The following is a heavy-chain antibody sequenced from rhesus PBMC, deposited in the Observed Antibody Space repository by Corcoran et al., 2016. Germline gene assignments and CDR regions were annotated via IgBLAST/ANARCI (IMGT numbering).Heavy chain of an antibody. J-gene: IGHJ4*01. V-gene: IGHV4-93*02. CDR2: IYGSGVST. CDR1: GGSISSSTW. D-gene: IGHD3-9*01. Sequence: QVQLQESGPAVVKPSETLSLTCAVSGGSISSSTWWSWIRQSPGKGLEWIGGIYGSGVSTEYNPSLKSRVTISIDPSKNQFSLKLSSVTAADTALYYCAGLNYEDDYGYYNYFDYWGQGVLVTVSS. CDR3: AGLNYEDDYGYYNYFDY.